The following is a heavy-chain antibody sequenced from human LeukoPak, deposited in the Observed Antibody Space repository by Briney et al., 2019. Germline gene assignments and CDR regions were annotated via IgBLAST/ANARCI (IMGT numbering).Heavy chain of an antibody. J-gene: IGHJ5*02. Sequence: SETLSLTCTVSGGSISSFYWSWIRQPAGKGLEWIGRIYSSGSTKYNPSLKSRVTMSVDTSKNQFSLKLNSVTAADTAVYYCARAVSCSSTSCYEGDWFDPWGQGTLVTVSS. V-gene: IGHV4-4*07. CDR2: IYSSGST. D-gene: IGHD2-2*01. CDR3: ARAVSCSSTSCYEGDWFDP. CDR1: GGSISSFY.